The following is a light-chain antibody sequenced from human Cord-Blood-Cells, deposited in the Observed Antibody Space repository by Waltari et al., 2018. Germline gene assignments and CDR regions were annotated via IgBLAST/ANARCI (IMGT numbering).Light chain of an antibody. CDR2: EGS. V-gene: IGLV2-23*01. J-gene: IGLJ2*01. CDR3: CSYAGSSTDVV. CDR1: SSDVGSYNL. Sequence: QSALTQPASVSGSPGQSITISCTGTSSDVGSYNLVPWYQQHPGKAPKPRVYEGSKRPSGVSNRFSGSKSGNTASLTISGLQAEDEADYYCCSYAGSSTDVVFGGGTKLTVL.